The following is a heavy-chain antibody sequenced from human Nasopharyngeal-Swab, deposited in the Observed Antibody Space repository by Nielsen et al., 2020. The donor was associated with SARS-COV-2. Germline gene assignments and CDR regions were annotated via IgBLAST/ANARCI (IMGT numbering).Heavy chain of an antibody. CDR1: GFTLSTYD. J-gene: IGHJ6*02. V-gene: IGHV3-33*01. CDR2: IWSDGVNK. Sequence: GESLKISCAASGFTLSTYDMHWVRQAPGKGLEWVAHIWSDGVNKYYVDSVKGRFTISRDNAKNSLYLQMNSLRAEDTAVYYCARDGVVAATRSIAVAGTPYYYYGMDVWGQGTTVTVSS. CDR3: ARDGVVAATRSIAVAGTPYYYYGMDV. D-gene: IGHD6-19*01.